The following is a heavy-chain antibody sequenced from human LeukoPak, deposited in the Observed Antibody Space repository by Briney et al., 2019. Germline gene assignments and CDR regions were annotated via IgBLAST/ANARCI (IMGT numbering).Heavy chain of an antibody. D-gene: IGHD2-15*01. Sequence: GGSLRLSCAASGFTFSSYGMHWVRQAPGKGLEWVAVIWYDGSNKYYADSVKGRFTISRDNSKNTLYLQMNSLRAEDTAVYYCARDGPRGILVVVGGFLDYWGQGTLVTVSS. J-gene: IGHJ4*02. CDR1: GFTFSSYG. CDR2: IWYDGSNK. CDR3: ARDGPRGILVVVGGFLDY. V-gene: IGHV3-33*01.